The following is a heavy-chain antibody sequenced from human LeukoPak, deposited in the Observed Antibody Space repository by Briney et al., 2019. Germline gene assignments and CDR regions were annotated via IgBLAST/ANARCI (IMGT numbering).Heavy chain of an antibody. V-gene: IGHV3-21*01. Sequence: PGGSLRLSCAASGFTFSSYWMNWVRQAPGKGLEWVSSISSSSDYIYYADSVKGRFTISRDNAKNSLYLQMKSLRAEDTAVYYCARGKTSQNIVTRKTYNWFDPWGQGTLVTVSS. CDR2: ISSSSDYI. D-gene: IGHD2/OR15-2a*01. CDR1: GFTFSSYW. J-gene: IGHJ5*02. CDR3: ARGKTSQNIVTRKTYNWFDP.